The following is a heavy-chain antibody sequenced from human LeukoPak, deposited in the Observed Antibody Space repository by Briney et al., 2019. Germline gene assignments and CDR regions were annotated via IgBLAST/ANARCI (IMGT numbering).Heavy chain of an antibody. D-gene: IGHD6-13*01. CDR2: ISSTSSYI. J-gene: IGHJ5*02. V-gene: IGHV3-21*01. Sequence: GGSLRLSCAASGFTLNSYTLSWVRQAPGKGLEWVSSISSTSSYIHYADSVKGGFTISRDNPDNVVYLQMNSLRAEDTAVYYCARVAVAGPTGWFDPWGQGTLVTVSS. CDR1: GFTLNSYT. CDR3: ARVAVAGPTGWFDP.